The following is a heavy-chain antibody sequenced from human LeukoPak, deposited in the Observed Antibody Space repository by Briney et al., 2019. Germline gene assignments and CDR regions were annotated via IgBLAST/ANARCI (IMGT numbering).Heavy chain of an antibody. V-gene: IGHV3-15*07. CDR3: TTRSPARYCSDGACYSSAGY. J-gene: IGHJ4*02. CDR1: GFSFSDAW. Sequence: GGSLRLSCAASGFSFSDAWMNWVRQAPGKGLEWVGHIRSKADGGTPDYIAPVKGRFTISRDDSKDTLYLQMNSLNTEDTAMYYCTTRSPARYCSDGACYSSAGYWGQGTLVTVSS. CDR2: IRSKADGGTP. D-gene: IGHD2-15*01.